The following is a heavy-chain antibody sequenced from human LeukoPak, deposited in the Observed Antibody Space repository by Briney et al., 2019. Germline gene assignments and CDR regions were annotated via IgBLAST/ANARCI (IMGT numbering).Heavy chain of an antibody. CDR2: ISSSSTYI. J-gene: IGHJ4*02. V-gene: IGHV3-21*01. Sequence: PGGSLRLSCAASGFAFISYSMNRVRQAPGKGLEWVTSISSSSTYIYYADSVKGRFTISRDNAKNSLYLQMKSLRAEDTAVYYCARDGQGYSGSYYAPTNFDYWGQGTLVTVSS. CDR3: ARDGQGYSGSYYAPTNFDY. D-gene: IGHD1-26*01. CDR1: GFAFISYS.